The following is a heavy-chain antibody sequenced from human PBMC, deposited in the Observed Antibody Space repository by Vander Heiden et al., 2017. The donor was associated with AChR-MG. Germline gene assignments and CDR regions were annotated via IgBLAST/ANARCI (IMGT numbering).Heavy chain of an antibody. J-gene: IGHJ4*02. CDR3: ARTPFTIFGVVPAAFDY. CDR1: GFTFGSYG. V-gene: IGHV3-7*01. Sequence: EVQLVESGGGLVPPGGSLRPPCEASGFTFGSYGMSWVRQAPGKGLEGVANIKQDGSEKYYVDSVKGRFTISRDNANNSLYLQMNSLRAEDTAVYYCARTPFTIFGVVPAAFDYWGQGTLVTVSS. D-gene: IGHD3-3*01. CDR2: IKQDGSEK.